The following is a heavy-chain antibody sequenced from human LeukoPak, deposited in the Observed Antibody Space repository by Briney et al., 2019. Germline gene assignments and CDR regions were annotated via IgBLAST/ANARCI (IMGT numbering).Heavy chain of an antibody. CDR1: RYTFTGYY. CDR2: INPNSGGT. CDR3: ARGLVPKGGQRQDFWSGYRYYFDY. Sequence: ASVKVSCKASRYTFTGYYMHWVRQAPGQGLEWMGWINPNSGGTNYAQKFQGRVTMTRDTSISTAYMELSRLRSDDTAVYYCARGLVPKGGQRQDFWSGYRYYFDYWGQGTLVTVSS. V-gene: IGHV1-2*02. D-gene: IGHD3-3*01. J-gene: IGHJ4*02.